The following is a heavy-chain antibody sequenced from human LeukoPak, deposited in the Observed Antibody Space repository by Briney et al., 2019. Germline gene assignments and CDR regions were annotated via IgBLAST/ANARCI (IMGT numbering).Heavy chain of an antibody. D-gene: IGHD2-21*02. J-gene: IGHJ2*01. V-gene: IGHV3-64*01. Sequence: PGGSLRLSCAASGFTFSSSAMHWVRQAPGKGLEYVSAISSNGGSTYYANSVKGRFTISRDNSKNTVFLQMGSLRTEDMAVYYCARGEPDCAGDCPYWYLDLWGRGTLVTVSS. CDR2: ISSNGGST. CDR3: ARGEPDCAGDCPYWYLDL. CDR1: GFTFSSSA.